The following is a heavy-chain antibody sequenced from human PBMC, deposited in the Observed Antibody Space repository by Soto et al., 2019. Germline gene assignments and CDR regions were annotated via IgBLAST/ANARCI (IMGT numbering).Heavy chain of an antibody. CDR2: SGNT. D-gene: IGHD2-15*01. V-gene: IGHV4-61*08. CDR3: ACSGGGSSDY. Sequence: SETLSLTCTVSGGSISSGDYYWSWIRQPPGKGLEWIGYSGNTNYNPSLKSRVTISVDTSKNQFSLKLSSVTAADTAIYYCACSGGGSSDYWGQGTLVXXSS. CDR1: GGSISSGDYY. J-gene: IGHJ4*02.